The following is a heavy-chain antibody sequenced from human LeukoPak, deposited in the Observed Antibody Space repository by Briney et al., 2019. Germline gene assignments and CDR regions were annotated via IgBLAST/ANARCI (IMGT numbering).Heavy chain of an antibody. CDR2: INPNSGGT. CDR3: ARDPVGSSGWYRFDY. Sequence: ASVKVSCKASGYTFTGYYMHWVRQAPGQGLGWMGWINPNSGGTNYAQKFQGWVTMTRDTPISTAYMELSRLRSDDTAVYYCARDPVGSSGWYRFDYWGQGTLVTVSS. V-gene: IGHV1-2*04. D-gene: IGHD6-19*01. J-gene: IGHJ4*02. CDR1: GYTFTGYY.